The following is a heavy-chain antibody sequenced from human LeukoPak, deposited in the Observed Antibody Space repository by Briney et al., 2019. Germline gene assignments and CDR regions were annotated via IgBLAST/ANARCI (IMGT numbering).Heavy chain of an antibody. CDR1: GYTFTSYG. CDR3: ARVPSNPNYDFWSGYYFDY. D-gene: IGHD3-3*01. V-gene: IGHV1-18*01. Sequence: ASVKVSCKASGYTFTSYGISWVGQAPGQRLEWMGWISAYNGNTNYAQKLQGRVTMTTDTSTSTAYMELRSLRSDDTAVYYCARVPSNPNYDFWSGYYFDYWGQGTLVTVSS. CDR2: ISAYNGNT. J-gene: IGHJ4*02.